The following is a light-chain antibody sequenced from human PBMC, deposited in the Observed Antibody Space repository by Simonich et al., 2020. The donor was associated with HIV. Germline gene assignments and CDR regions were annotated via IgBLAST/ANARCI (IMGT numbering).Light chain of an antibody. CDR3: QQYNNWPWT. CDR1: QCVSSN. J-gene: IGKJ1*01. CDR2: GAC. V-gene: IGKV3-15*01. Sequence: EIVLTQSPATLSVSPGERSTLSCRASQCVSSNLARYQQKPGQSTRLLIYGACTRATDTPDSCSGSGSGTEFTLTISRMQSEDFAVYYCQQYNNWPWTFGRGTKVEIK.